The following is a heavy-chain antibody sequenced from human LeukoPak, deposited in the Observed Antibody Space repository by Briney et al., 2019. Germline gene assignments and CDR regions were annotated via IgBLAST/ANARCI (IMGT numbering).Heavy chain of an antibody. Sequence: PGGSLRLSCAASGFTFSSYTMTWVRQAPGKGLEWVSLISGSGDTTYYADSVKGRFTISRDNSKNTLYLQMNTLRAEDTAVYSCERSRDGYKGFDAWGQGTLVTVSS. CDR2: ISGSGDTT. V-gene: IGHV3-23*01. J-gene: IGHJ4*02. CDR1: GFTFSSYT. D-gene: IGHD5-24*01. CDR3: ERSRDGYKGFDA.